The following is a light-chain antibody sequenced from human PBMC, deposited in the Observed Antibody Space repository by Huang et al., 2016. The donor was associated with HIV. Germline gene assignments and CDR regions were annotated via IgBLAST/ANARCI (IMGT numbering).Light chain of an antibody. CDR3: QQYHNWPPLT. Sequence: EIVMTQSPATLSVSPGERATLSCRASQSVSTNLAWYRQKPGQAPRLLLYGASTRATGVPARFSGSGSGTDFTLTISSLQSEDFAIYYCQQYHNWPPLTFGGGTKVEI. CDR1: QSVSTN. CDR2: GAS. V-gene: IGKV3-15*01. J-gene: IGKJ4*01.